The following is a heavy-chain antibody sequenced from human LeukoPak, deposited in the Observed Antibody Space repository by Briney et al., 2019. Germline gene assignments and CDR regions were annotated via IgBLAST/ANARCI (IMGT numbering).Heavy chain of an antibody. Sequence: PGGYLRLYCAASGLIFSDYYMSWIRQAPGKGLEWLSYINIGGTNTHYADSVKGRFTISRDNAKKSLYLEMTNLRAEDTAVYYCATDGAGFDTWGQGVLVTVSS. CDR3: ATDGAGFDT. CDR1: GLIFSDYY. V-gene: IGHV3-11*01. J-gene: IGHJ5*02. CDR2: INIGGTNT.